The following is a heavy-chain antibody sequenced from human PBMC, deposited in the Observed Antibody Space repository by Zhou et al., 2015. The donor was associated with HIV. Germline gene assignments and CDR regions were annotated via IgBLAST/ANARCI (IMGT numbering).Heavy chain of an antibody. CDR1: GGTFSSYA. V-gene: IGHV1-69*01. CDR2: IIPIFGTA. D-gene: IGHD2-2*03. J-gene: IGHJ2*01. CDR3: ARGRVDIVVVPAAIDWYFDL. Sequence: LVQSGTEVKKPGSSVKVSCKASGGTFSSYAISWVRQAPGQGLEWMGGIIPIFGTANYAQKFQGRVTITADESTSTAYMELSSLRSEDTAVYYCARGRVDIVVVPAAIDWYFDLWGRGTLVTVSS.